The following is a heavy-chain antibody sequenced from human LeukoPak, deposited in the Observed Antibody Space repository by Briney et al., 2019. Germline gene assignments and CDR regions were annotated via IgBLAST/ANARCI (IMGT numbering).Heavy chain of an antibody. CDR3: ARPAHCSSTSCSNWFDP. Sequence: GASVKVSCKASGYTFTSYGISWVRQAPGQGLEWMGWISAYNGNTNYAQKLQGRVTMTTDTSTSTAYMELRSLRSDDTAVYYCARPAHCSSTSCSNWFDPWGQGTLVTVSS. J-gene: IGHJ5*02. D-gene: IGHD2-2*01. CDR1: GYTFTSYG. CDR2: ISAYNGNT. V-gene: IGHV1-18*01.